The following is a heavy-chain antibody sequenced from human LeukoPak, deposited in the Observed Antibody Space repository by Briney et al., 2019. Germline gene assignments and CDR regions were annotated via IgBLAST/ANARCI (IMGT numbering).Heavy chain of an antibody. Sequence: KSSETLSLTCTVSGGSISSSSYYWGWIRQPPGKGPEWIGSIYYSGSTYYNPSLKSRVTISVDTSKNQFSLKLSSVTAADTAVYYCARGTVGATYCPFDYWGQGTLVTVSS. CDR1: GGSISSSSYY. CDR3: ARGTVGATYCPFDY. J-gene: IGHJ4*02. D-gene: IGHD1-26*01. V-gene: IGHV4-39*07. CDR2: IYYSGST.